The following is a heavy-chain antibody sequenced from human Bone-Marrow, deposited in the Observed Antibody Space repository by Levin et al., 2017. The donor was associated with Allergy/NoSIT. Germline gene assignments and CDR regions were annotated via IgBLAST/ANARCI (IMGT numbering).Heavy chain of an antibody. CDR1: GFSLSGNREV. D-gene: IGHD6-13*01. J-gene: IGHJ4*02. V-gene: IGHV2-5*02. CDR3: AHRSGSSWYGYYFDY. Sequence: QTLSLTCTFSGFSLSGNREVVGWIRQSPGKALEWLALIYWDDDKRYSPFLKGRLTITKDTSKNQVVLTMTNMDPVDTATYFCAHRSGSSWYGYYFDYWGQGTLVTVSS. CDR2: IYWDDDK.